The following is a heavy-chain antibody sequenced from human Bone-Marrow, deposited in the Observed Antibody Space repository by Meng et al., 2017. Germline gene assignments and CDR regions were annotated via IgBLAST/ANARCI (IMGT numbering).Heavy chain of an antibody. CDR1: GYTLTELS. V-gene: IGHV1-24*01. CDR3: ATDLLYGPVDIVATRPT. D-gene: IGHD5-12*01. Sequence: ASVKVSCKVSGYTLTELSMHWVRQAPGKGLEWMGGFDPEDGETIYAQKFQGRVTMTEDTSTDTAYMELSSLRSEDTAVYYCATDLLYGPVDIVATRPTWGQGTLVTVSS. J-gene: IGHJ5*02. CDR2: FDPEDGET.